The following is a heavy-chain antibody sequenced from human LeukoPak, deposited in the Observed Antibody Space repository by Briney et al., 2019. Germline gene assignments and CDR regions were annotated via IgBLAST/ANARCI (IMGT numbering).Heavy chain of an antibody. D-gene: IGHD3-22*01. J-gene: IGHJ4*02. CDR2: ISSSGSTI. CDR1: GFTFSDYY. Sequence: GGSLRLSCAASGFTFSDYYMSWIRQAPGKGLEGVSYISSSGSTIYYADSVKGRFTISRDNAKNSLYLQMNSLRAEDTAVYYCASTRRIVYDSSGYYYYFDYWGQGTLVTVSS. V-gene: IGHV3-11*01. CDR3: ASTRRIVYDSSGYYYYFDY.